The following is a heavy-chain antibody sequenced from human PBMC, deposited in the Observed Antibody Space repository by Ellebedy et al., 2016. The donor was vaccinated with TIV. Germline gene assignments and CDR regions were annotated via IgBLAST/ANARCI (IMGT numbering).Heavy chain of an antibody. CDR2: IYYSGST. Sequence: SETLSLXCTVSGGSISSGGYYWSWIRQHPGKGLEWIGYIYYSGSTYYNPSLKSRVTISVDTSKNQFSLKLSSVTAADTAVYYCARVEGDAFDIWGQGTMVTVSS. V-gene: IGHV4-31*03. CDR1: GGSISSGGYY. CDR3: ARVEGDAFDI. J-gene: IGHJ3*02.